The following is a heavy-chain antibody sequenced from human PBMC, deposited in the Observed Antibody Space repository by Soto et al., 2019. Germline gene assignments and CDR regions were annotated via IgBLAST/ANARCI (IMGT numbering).Heavy chain of an antibody. CDR1: GYTLTELC. Sequence: ASVNASCKVSGYTLTELCMHWVRQAPGKGLEWMGGFDPEDGETIYAQKFQGRVTMTEDTSTDTAYMELSSLRSEDTAVYYCATSGYFVLLPAAILGALDLWTQRTTVTVSS. CDR3: ATSGYFVLLPAAILGALDL. J-gene: IGHJ3*01. D-gene: IGHD2-2*01. CDR2: FDPEDGET. V-gene: IGHV1-24*01.